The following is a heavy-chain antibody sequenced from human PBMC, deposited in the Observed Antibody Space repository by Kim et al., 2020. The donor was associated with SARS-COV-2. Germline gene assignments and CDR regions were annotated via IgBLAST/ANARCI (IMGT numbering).Heavy chain of an antibody. CDR2: INAGNGNT. V-gene: IGHV1-3*01. J-gene: IGHJ4*02. CDR1: GYTFTSYA. CDR3: ARYADVNYGDKVGFDY. Sequence: ASVKVSCQASGYTFTSYAMHWVRQAPGQRLEWMGWINAGNGNTKYSQKFQGRVTITRDTSASTAYMELSSLRSEDTAVYYCARYADVNYGDKVGFDYWGQGTLVTVSS. D-gene: IGHD4-17*01.